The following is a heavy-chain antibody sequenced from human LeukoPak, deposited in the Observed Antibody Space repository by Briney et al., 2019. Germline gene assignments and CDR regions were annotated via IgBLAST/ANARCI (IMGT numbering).Heavy chain of an antibody. V-gene: IGHV1-2*02. CDR2: INPKSGGT. CDR3: ARSPRLQLGGSYY. CDR1: GYTFTGHN. D-gene: IGHD5-24*01. Sequence: GASVKVSCKASGYTFTGHNMHWVRQAPGQGLEWMGWINPKSGGTNYAQKFQGRVTITRDTSISTAYMELSRLRSDDTAVYYCARSPRLQLGGSYYWGQGTLVTVFS. J-gene: IGHJ4*02.